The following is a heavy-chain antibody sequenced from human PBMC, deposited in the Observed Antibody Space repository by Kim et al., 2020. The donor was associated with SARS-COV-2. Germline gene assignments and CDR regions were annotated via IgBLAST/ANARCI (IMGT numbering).Heavy chain of an antibody. J-gene: IGHJ6*02. CDR2: IWYDGSNK. CDR3: ARDTRDYYGMDV. Sequence: GGSLRLSCAASGFTFSSYGMHWVRQAPDKGLEWVAVIWYDGSNKYYADSVKGRFTISRDNSKNTLYLQMNSLRAEDTAVYYCARDTRDYYGMDVWGQGTTVTVSS. V-gene: IGHV3-33*01. CDR1: GFTFSSYG.